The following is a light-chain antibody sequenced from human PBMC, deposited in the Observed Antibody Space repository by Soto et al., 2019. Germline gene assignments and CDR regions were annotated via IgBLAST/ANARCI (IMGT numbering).Light chain of an antibody. J-gene: IGKJ4*01. Sequence: WTQSPSSLSASVGDRVTITCRASQGISSYLGWYKQKPGKAPNLLIYDASTLHSGVPSRFRGGGSGTDFTLTITSLQPEDFATYYCQQVNVYPSTFGGGTKVEIK. V-gene: IGKV1-9*01. CDR1: QGISSY. CDR3: QQVNVYPST. CDR2: DAS.